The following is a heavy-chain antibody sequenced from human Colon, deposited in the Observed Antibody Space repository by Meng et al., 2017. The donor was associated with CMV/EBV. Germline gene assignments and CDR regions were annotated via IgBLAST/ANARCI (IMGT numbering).Heavy chain of an antibody. CDR1: GGSISSSSYY. CDR3: ARGIVY. V-gene: IGHV4-39*07. J-gene: IGHJ4*02. Sequence: GSLRLSCTVSGGSISSSSYYWGWIRQPPGKGLEWIGSIYYSGSTYYNPSLKSRVTISVDTSKNQFSLKLSSVTAADTAVYYCARGIVYWGQGTLVTVSS. CDR2: IYYSGST.